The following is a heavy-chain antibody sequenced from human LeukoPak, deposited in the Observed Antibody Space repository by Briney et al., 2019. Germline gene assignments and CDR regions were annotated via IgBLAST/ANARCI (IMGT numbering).Heavy chain of an antibody. CDR1: GFTFSSYG. CDR3: AKGNGSGSYYPHAFDI. D-gene: IGHD3-10*01. Sequence: GRSLRLSCAASGFTFSSYGMHWVRQAPGKGLEWVAVISYDGSNKYYADSVKGRFTISRDNSKNTLYLQMNSLRAEDTAVYYCAKGNGSGSYYPHAFDIWGQGTMVTVSS. J-gene: IGHJ3*02. CDR2: ISYDGSNK. V-gene: IGHV3-30*18.